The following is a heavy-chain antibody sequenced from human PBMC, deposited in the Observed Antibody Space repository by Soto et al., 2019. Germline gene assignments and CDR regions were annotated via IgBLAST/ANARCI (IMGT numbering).Heavy chain of an antibody. Sequence: GGSLRLSCAASGFTFSSYGMHWVRQAPGKGLEWVAVISYDGSNKYYADSVKGRFTISRDNSKNTLYLQMNSLRAEDTAVYYCAKEKYLEWFMDAKVPDYWGQGTLVTVSS. CDR3: AKEKYLEWFMDAKVPDY. D-gene: IGHD3-3*01. V-gene: IGHV3-30*18. CDR2: ISYDGSNK. CDR1: GFTFSSYG. J-gene: IGHJ4*02.